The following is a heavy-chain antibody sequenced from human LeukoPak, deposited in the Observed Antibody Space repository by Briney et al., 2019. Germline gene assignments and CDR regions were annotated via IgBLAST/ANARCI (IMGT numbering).Heavy chain of an antibody. CDR1: GFTFSSYT. V-gene: IGHV3-21*01. CDR2: ISSTSSNI. D-gene: IGHD1-26*01. CDR3: ASARYSEN. J-gene: IGHJ4*02. Sequence: GGSLRLSCAASGFTFSSYTMNWVRQAPEKGLEWVSSISSTSSNIYYADSVKGRFTISRDNAKNSLYLQMNSLRAEDTAVYYCASARYSENWGQGTLVTVSS.